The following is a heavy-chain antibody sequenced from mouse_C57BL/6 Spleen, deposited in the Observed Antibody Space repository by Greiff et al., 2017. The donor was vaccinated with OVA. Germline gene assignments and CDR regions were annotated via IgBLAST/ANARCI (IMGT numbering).Heavy chain of an antibody. J-gene: IGHJ4*01. CDR3: ARPGYYAMDY. Sequence: QVQLQQSGAELARPGASVKLSCKASGYTFTSYGISWVKQRTGQGLEWIGEIYPRSGNTYYNEKFKGKATLTADKSSSTAYMGLRSLTSEDSAVYFCARPGYYAMDYWGQGTSVTVSS. CDR1: GYTFTSYG. CDR2: IYPRSGNT. V-gene: IGHV1-81*01. D-gene: IGHD4-1*01.